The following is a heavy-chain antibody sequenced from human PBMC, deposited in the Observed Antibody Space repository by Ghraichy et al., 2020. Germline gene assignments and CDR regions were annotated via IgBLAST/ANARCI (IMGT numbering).Heavy chain of an antibody. V-gene: IGHV3-69-1*01. Sequence: GGSLRLSCAASGFTFSNYNMNWFRQAPGKGLEWVSYISVTNAIYYGDSVKGRFTVSRDDAKNSLYLQMNSLRDEDTAVYYCVRDSDWASDFWGQGTLVTVSS. J-gene: IGHJ4*02. CDR2: ISVTNAI. CDR1: GFTFSNYN. D-gene: IGHD3-9*01. CDR3: VRDSDWASDF.